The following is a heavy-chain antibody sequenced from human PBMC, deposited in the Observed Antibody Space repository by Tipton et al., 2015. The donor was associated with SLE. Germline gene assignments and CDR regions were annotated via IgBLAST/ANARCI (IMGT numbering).Heavy chain of an antibody. J-gene: IGHJ2*01. CDR2: INSDGSST. V-gene: IGHV3-74*01. CDR3: ARDRPDYGASYWYFDL. Sequence: SLRLSCAASGFTFSSYWMHWVRQAPGKGLVWVSRINSDGSSTSYADSVKGRFTISRDNAKNSLYLQMNSLRAEDTAVYYCARDRPDYGASYWYFDLWGRGTLVTVSS. CDR1: GFTFSSYW. D-gene: IGHD4-17*01.